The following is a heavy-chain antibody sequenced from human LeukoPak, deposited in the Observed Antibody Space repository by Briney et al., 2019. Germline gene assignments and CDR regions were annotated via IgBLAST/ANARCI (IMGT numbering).Heavy chain of an antibody. CDR1: GGSISSGSYY. V-gene: IGHV4-61*02. CDR2: IYTSGST. J-gene: IGHJ3*02. Sequence: PSETLSLTCTVSGGSISSGSYYWSWIRQPAGKGLEWIGRIYTSGSTNYNPSLKSRVTISVDKSKNQFSLKLSSVTAADTAVYYCAGAHCGGDCYSGRAFDIWGQGTMVTVSS. CDR3: AGAHCGGDCYSGRAFDI. D-gene: IGHD2-21*02.